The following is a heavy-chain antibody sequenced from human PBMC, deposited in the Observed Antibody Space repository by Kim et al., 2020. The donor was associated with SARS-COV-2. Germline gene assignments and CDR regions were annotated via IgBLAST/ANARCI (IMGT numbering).Heavy chain of an antibody. CDR1: GFTFSSYA. D-gene: IGHD3-3*01. V-gene: IGHV3-23*01. Sequence: GGSLRLSCAASGFTFSSYAMSWVRQAPGKGLEWVSAISGSGGSTYYADSVKGRFTISRDNSKNTLYLQMNSLRAEDTAVYYCAKDFSPYDFWSGYHIPSYYFAYWGQGTLVTVSS. J-gene: IGHJ4*02. CDR3: AKDFSPYDFWSGYHIPSYYFAY. CDR2: ISGSGGST.